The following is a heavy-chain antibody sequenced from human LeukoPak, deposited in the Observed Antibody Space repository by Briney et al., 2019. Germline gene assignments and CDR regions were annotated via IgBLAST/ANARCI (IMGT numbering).Heavy chain of an antibody. Sequence: GGSLRLSCAASGFTFSSYEMNWVRQAPGKGLEWLSYISSSGNTIYYADSVKGRFTISRDNAKNSLYLQMNSLRAEDTAVYYCARLFMESENYFDYWGQGTLVTVSS. CDR1: GFTFSSYE. V-gene: IGHV3-48*03. CDR2: ISSSGNTI. CDR3: ARLFMESENYFDY. D-gene: IGHD3-3*01. J-gene: IGHJ4*02.